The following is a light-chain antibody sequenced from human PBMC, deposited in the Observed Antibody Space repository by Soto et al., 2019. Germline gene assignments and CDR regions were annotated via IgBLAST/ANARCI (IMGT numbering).Light chain of an antibody. J-gene: IGKJ1*01. CDR2: GAS. Sequence: EIVMTQSPATLSVSPGERATLSCRASQSVSSNLAWYQQKPGQAPRLLLYGASTRATDIPASFSGGGSGTEFTLTISSLQSEDCAVYYCQQYNNWPPWTFGQGTNVEIQ. CDR1: QSVSSN. CDR3: QQYNNWPPWT. V-gene: IGKV3-15*01.